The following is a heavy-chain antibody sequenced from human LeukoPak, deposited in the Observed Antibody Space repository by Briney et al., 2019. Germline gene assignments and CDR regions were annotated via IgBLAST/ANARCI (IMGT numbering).Heavy chain of an antibody. CDR2: INPSGGST. V-gene: IGHV1-46*01. CDR1: GYTFTSYY. Sequence: ASVKVSCKASGYTFTSYYMHWVRQAPGQGREWMGIINPSGGSTSYAQKFQGRVTMTRDTSTSTVYMELSSLRSEDTAVYYCARVPHYYGSGSHRRAFDIWGQGTMVTVSS. CDR3: ARVPHYYGSGSHRRAFDI. D-gene: IGHD3-10*01. J-gene: IGHJ3*02.